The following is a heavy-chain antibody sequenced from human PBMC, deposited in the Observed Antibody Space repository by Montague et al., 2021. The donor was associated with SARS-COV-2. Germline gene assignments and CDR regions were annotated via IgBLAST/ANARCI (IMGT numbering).Heavy chain of an antibody. D-gene: IGHD2-2*01. CDR2: TYYRSQWYE. V-gene: IGHV6-1*01. CDR1: GDSVSSKSAA. CDR3: ARGAYHDLYYYYHGMDV. Sequence: CAISGDSVSSKSAAWNWIRSSPSRGLEWLGRTYYRSQWYEDYAVSVKGRITIKPDTSKNQFSLHLESVSPDDTALYYCARGAYHDLYYYYHGMDVWGRGTTVSVSS. J-gene: IGHJ6*02.